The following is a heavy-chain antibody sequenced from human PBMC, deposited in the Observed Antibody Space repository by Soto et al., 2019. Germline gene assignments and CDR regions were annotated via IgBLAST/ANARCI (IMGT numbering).Heavy chain of an antibody. CDR1: GYTFTNYW. D-gene: IGHD3-9*01. V-gene: IGHV5-51*01. CDR2: VYPSDSDA. J-gene: IGHJ4*02. Sequence: PGESLKISCQGSGYTFTNYWIGWVRQRPGKGLEWMGIVYPSDSDARYTPSFQGRVTISADKSIKTAYLHWSRLEASDTAIYYCARCVFLTRIGFYIDYWGLGTLVTVS. CDR3: ARCVFLTRIGFYIDY.